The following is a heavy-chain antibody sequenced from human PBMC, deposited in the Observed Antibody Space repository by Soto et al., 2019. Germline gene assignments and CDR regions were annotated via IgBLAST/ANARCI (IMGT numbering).Heavy chain of an antibody. CDR3: ASQETYYDILTGYHPKYFDL. V-gene: IGHV3-21*01. CDR1: GFTFSSYS. CDR2: ISSSSSYI. Sequence: GGSLRLSCAASGFTFSSYSMNWVRQAPGKGLEWVSSISSSSSYIYYADSVKGRFTISRDNAKNSLYLQMNSLRAEDTAVYYCASQETYYDILTGYHPKYFDLWGRGTLVTVSS. D-gene: IGHD3-9*01. J-gene: IGHJ2*01.